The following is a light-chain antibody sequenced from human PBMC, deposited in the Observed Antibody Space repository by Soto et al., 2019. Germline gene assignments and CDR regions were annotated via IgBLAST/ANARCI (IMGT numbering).Light chain of an antibody. V-gene: IGLV2-14*01. CDR2: EVS. CDR1: SSDVGGYNY. J-gene: IGLJ1*01. CDR3: SSYTTSNNCV. Sequence: QSALTQPASVSGSPGQSITISCTGTSSDVGGYNYVSWYQQHPGKAPKLMIYEVSNRPSGVSNRFSGSKSGDTASLTISGLQAEDEADYYCSSYTTSNNCVFGSGTKVTVL.